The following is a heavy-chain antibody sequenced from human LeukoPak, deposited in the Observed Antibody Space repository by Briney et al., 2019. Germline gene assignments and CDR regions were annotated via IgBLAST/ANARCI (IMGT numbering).Heavy chain of an antibody. J-gene: IGHJ4*02. CDR1: GFTFSSYE. D-gene: IGHD5-12*01. V-gene: IGHV3-48*03. CDR3: ARAGGRLRFIDY. CDR2: ISSSGTTM. Sequence: PGGSLRLSCAASGFTFSSYEMNWVRQAPGKGLEWVSYISSSGTTMYYADSVKGRFTISRDNAKNSLYLQMNSLRAEDTAVYYCARAGGRLRFIDYWGQGAVVAVSS.